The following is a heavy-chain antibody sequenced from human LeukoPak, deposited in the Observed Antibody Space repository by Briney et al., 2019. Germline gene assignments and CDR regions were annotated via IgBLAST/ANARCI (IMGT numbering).Heavy chain of an antibody. CDR2: INSDESST. CDR1: GFTFSSYW. CDR3: ARGGYSGYDFFDYYGMDV. D-gene: IGHD5-12*01. V-gene: IGHV3-74*01. Sequence: GGSLRLSCAASGFTFSSYWMHWVRQAPGKGLVWVSRINSDESSTSYADSVKGRFTISRDNAKTTLYLQMNSLRAEDTAVYYCARGGYSGYDFFDYYGMDVWGQGTTVTVSS. J-gene: IGHJ6*02.